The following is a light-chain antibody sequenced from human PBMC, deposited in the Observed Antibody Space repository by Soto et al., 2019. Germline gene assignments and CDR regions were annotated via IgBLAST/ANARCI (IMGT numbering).Light chain of an antibody. CDR2: GAS. V-gene: IGKV3-20*01. J-gene: IGKJ1*01. CDR1: QSVSSNY. Sequence: EIVLTQSPGTLSLSPGERATLSCRASQSVSSNYLAWYQQKPGQAPRLLIYGASARATGIPDRFSGSGSGTDFTLTIIRREPEDFSVYFCQQYDSSPWSFGQWTQVDIK. CDR3: QQYDSSPWS.